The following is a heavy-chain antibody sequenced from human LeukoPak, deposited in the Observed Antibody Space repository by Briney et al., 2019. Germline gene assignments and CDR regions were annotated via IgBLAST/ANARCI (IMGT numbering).Heavy chain of an antibody. Sequence: PSETLSLTCAVYGGSFSGYYWSWIRQPPGKGLEWIGEINHSGSTNYNPSLKSRVTISVDTSKNQFSLKLSSVTAADTAVYYCARGSEAGFDPWSQGTLVTVSS. CDR1: GGSFSGYY. CDR2: INHSGST. J-gene: IGHJ5*02. CDR3: ARGSEAGFDP. V-gene: IGHV4-34*01.